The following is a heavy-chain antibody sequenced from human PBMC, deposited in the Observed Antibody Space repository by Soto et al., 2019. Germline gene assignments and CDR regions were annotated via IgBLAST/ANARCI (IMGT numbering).Heavy chain of an antibody. CDR1: GFTVSSNY. CDR2: IYSGGST. V-gene: IGHV3-53*02. Sequence: EVQLVETGGGLIQPGGSLRLSCAASGFTVSSNYMSWVRQAPGKGLEWVSVIYSGGSTYYADSVKGRFTISRDNSKNTLYLQMNSLGAEDTGVYYCARDSGSYHDAFDIWGQGTMVTVSS. J-gene: IGHJ3*02. CDR3: ARDSGSYHDAFDI. D-gene: IGHD1-26*01.